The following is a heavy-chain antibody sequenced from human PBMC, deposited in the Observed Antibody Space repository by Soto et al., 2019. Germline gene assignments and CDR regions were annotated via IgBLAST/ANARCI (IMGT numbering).Heavy chain of an antibody. V-gene: IGHV3-9*01. D-gene: IGHD2-2*01. Sequence: EVQLVESGGGLVQPGRSLRLSCAASGFIFDDYAMHWVRQAPGKGLEWVSSISWNSGTIVYADSVKGRFTISRDNAKNSLYLQMNSLITVDKAFYYCTKGRSTSCCEPVDYWGKGPLVTVSS. CDR2: ISWNSGTI. CDR3: TKGRSTSCCEPVDY. J-gene: IGHJ4*02. CDR1: GFIFDDYA.